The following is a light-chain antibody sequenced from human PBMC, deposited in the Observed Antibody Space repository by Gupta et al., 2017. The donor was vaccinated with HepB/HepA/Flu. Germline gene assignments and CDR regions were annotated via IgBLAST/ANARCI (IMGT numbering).Light chain of an antibody. J-gene: IGKJ4*01. Sequence: DVVLTQSPLSLPVTLGQPASISCRSSQSLVFSDGNTFLHWFQQRPGQSPRRLVYQVSKRDSGVPERVSGSGSGTEVTLRISRVEAEDVAIYYCVQGTQGPTFGGGTKVEIK. V-gene: IGKV2-30*01. CDR1: QSLVFSDGNTF. CDR2: QVS. CDR3: VQGTQGPT.